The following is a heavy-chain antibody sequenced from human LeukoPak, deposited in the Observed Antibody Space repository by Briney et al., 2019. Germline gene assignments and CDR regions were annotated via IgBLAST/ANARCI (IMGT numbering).Heavy chain of an antibody. J-gene: IGHJ4*02. CDR1: GGSFSGYY. V-gene: IGHV4-34*01. D-gene: IGHD3-10*01. Sequence: SETLSLTCAVYGGSFSGYYWSWIRQPPGKGLEWIGEINHSGSANYNPSLKSRVTISVDTSKNQFSLKLSSVTAADTAAYYCARSLTGSLDMARGAHFDYWGQGTLVTVSS. CDR3: ARSLTGSLDMARGAHFDY. CDR2: INHSGSA.